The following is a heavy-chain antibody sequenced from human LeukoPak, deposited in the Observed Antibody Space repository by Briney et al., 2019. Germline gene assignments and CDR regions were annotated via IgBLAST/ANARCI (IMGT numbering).Heavy chain of an antibody. CDR2: INPNSGGT. D-gene: IGHD1-20*01. V-gene: IGHV1-2*02. CDR1: GYTFNGYY. Sequence: ASVKVSCKASGYTFNGYYMHWVRQAPGQGLEWMGWINPNSGGTNYAQKFQGRVTMTRDTSISTAYMELSRLRSDDTAVYYCARDLVIHNWYDNWFDPWGQGTLVTVSS. J-gene: IGHJ5*02. CDR3: ARDLVIHNWYDNWFDP.